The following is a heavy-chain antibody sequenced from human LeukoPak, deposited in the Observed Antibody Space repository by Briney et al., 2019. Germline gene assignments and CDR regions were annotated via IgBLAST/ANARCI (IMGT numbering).Heavy chain of an antibody. D-gene: IGHD2-15*01. CDR2: IYTGGNT. V-gene: IGHV4-4*07. CDR1: GGSITTNY. CDR3: ARYCSGHSCLGY. Sequence: KPSETLSLTCTVSGGSITTNYWSWIRQPAGKGLEWIGRIYTGGNTNYNPSLESRVTISIDTSKNQFSLKLSSVTAADTAVYYCARYCSGHSCLGYWGQGTLVTVSS. J-gene: IGHJ4*02.